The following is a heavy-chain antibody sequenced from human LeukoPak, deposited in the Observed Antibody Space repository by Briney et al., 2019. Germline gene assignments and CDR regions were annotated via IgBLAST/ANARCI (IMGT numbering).Heavy chain of an antibody. D-gene: IGHD4-17*01. Sequence: SVKVSCKASGGTFSSYAISWVRQAPGQGLEWMGGIIPIFGTANHAQKFQGRVTITADESTSTAYMELSSLRSEDTAVYYCARDQGSTVTYGMDVWGKGTTVTVSS. J-gene: IGHJ6*04. V-gene: IGHV1-69*13. CDR2: IIPIFGTA. CDR3: ARDQGSTVTYGMDV. CDR1: GGTFSSYA.